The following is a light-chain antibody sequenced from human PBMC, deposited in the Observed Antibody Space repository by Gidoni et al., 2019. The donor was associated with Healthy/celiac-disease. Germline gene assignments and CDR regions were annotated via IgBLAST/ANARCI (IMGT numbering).Light chain of an antibody. Sequence: EIVLTQSPATLSLSPGERATLSCSASQSVSSYLAWSHQKPGQAPRPLIYDASNRATGIPARFSGSGSETDFTLTIISLEPEDFAVYYCQQRSNWPPLTFGGGTKVEIK. V-gene: IGKV3-11*01. J-gene: IGKJ4*01. CDR1: QSVSSY. CDR3: QQRSNWPPLT. CDR2: DAS.